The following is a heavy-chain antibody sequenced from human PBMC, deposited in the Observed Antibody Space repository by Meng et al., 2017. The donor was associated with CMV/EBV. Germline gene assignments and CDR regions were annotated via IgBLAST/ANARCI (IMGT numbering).Heavy chain of an antibody. V-gene: IGHV2-5*01. Sequence: SGPTLVKPTQTLTLTCTFSGFSLSTSGVGVGWIRQPPGKALEWLALIYWNDDKRYSPSLKSRLTITKDTSKNQVVLTMTNMDPMDTATYYCAHRPHYYDSSGYFDWGQGILVTVSS. CDR3: AHRPHYYDSSGYFD. CDR1: GFSLSTSGVG. D-gene: IGHD3-22*01. J-gene: IGHJ4*02. CDR2: IYWNDDK.